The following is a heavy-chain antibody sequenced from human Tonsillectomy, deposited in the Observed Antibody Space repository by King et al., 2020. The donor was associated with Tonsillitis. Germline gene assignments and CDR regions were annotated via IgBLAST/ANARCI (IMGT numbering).Heavy chain of an antibody. J-gene: IGHJ6*02. CDR1: GGSISSGGYS. CDR2: IYHRESP. Sequence: LQLQESGSGLVKPSQTLSLTCAVSGGSISSGGYSWSWIRQPPGKGLEWIGYIYHRESPYYNPSLKSRVTISIDRSKNHLSLNLRSVTAADTAVYYCARDAGDYGMDVWGQGTTVTVSS. D-gene: IGHD4-17*01. CDR3: ARDAGDYGMDV. V-gene: IGHV4-30-2*01.